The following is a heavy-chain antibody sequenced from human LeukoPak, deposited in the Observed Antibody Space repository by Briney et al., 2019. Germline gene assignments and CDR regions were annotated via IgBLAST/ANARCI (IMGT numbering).Heavy chain of an antibody. CDR1: GFSFSDYI. CDR3: ASEVRPSEFDY. Sequence: GGSLRLSCAASGFSFSDYIMHWVRQAPGKGLEWVALIAHDGTYKHCADSVEGRFTISRDNSKNTLYLQMNRLRGEDTAVYYCASEVRPSEFDYWGQGTLVTVSS. CDR2: IAHDGTYK. J-gene: IGHJ4*02. V-gene: IGHV3-30-3*01. D-gene: IGHD1-26*01.